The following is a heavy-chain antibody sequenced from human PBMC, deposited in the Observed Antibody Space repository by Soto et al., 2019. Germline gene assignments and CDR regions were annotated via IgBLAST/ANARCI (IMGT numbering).Heavy chain of an antibody. CDR2: IYYSGST. CDR3: ARHVGPPTTWGAAGTCWFDP. J-gene: IGHJ5*02. D-gene: IGHD6-13*01. V-gene: IGHV4-39*01. Sequence: SETLSLTCTVSGGSISSSSYYWGWIRQPPGKGLEWIGSIYYSGSTYYNPSLKSRVTISVDTSKNQFSLKLSSVTAADTAVYYCARHVGPPTTWGAAGTCWFDPWGQGTLVTVSS. CDR1: GGSISSSSYY.